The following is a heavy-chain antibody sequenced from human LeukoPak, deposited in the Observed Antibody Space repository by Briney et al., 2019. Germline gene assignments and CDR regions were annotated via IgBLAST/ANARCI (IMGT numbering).Heavy chain of an antibody. Sequence: GGSLRLSCAASGFTFSSYGMHWVRQAPGKGLEWVAVIWYDGSNKYYADSVKGRFTISRDNSKNTLYLQMNSLRAEDTAVYYCARDFSSSGWYTESYWGQGTLVTVSS. J-gene: IGHJ4*02. CDR3: ARDFSSSGWYTESY. CDR2: IWYDGSNK. CDR1: GFTFSSYG. D-gene: IGHD6-19*01. V-gene: IGHV3-33*01.